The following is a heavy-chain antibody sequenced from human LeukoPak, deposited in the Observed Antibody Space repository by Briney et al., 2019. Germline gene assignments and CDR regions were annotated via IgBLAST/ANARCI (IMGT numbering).Heavy chain of an antibody. CDR2: ISAYNGNT. CDR1: GYTFTSYG. Sequence: PRASVKVPCKASGYTFTSYGISWVRQAPGQGLEGMGWISAYNGNTNYAQKLQGRVTMTTDTSTSTAYMELRSLRSDDTAVYYCARDRDSSSWRPYYYYGMDVWGQGTTVTVSS. J-gene: IGHJ6*02. D-gene: IGHD6-13*01. V-gene: IGHV1-18*01. CDR3: ARDRDSSSWRPYYYYGMDV.